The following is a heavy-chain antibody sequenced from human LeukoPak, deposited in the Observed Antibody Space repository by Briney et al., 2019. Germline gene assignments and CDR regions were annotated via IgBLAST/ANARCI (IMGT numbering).Heavy chain of an antibody. CDR3: ARVTSGSQLNDY. J-gene: IGHJ4*02. CDR1: GGSISSYY. V-gene: IGHV4-59*01. Sequence: SETLSLTCTVSGGSISSYYWSWIRQPPGKGLQWIGYIYYSGSTNYNPSLKSRVTISVDTSKNQFSLKLSSVTAADTAVYYCARVTSGSQLNDYWGQGTLVTVSS. D-gene: IGHD3-10*01. CDR2: IYYSGST.